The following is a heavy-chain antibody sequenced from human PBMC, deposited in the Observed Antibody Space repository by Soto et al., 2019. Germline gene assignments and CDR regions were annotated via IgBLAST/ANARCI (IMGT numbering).Heavy chain of an antibody. D-gene: IGHD3-3*01. CDR2: IKSKTDGGTT. CDR1: GFTFSNAW. Sequence: GGSLRLSCAASGFTFSNAWMSWVRQAPGKGLEWVGRIKSKTDGGTTDYAAPVKGRFTISRDDSKNTLYLQMNSLKTEDTAVYYCTTITTYYDFWSGPESFDIWGQGTMVTVSS. V-gene: IGHV3-15*01. J-gene: IGHJ3*02. CDR3: TTITTYYDFWSGPESFDI.